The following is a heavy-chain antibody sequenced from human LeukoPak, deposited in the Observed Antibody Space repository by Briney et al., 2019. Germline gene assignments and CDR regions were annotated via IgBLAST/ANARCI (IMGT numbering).Heavy chain of an antibody. J-gene: IGHJ4*02. D-gene: IGHD5-18*01. V-gene: IGHV1-69*13. CDR1: GGIFSNYA. CDR3: ARDQSGYSYGFDY. Sequence: GASVKVSCKVSGGIFSNYAISWVRQAPGQGLEWMGGIIPIFGTTNYAQKFQGRVTITADESTSTAYMVLSSLRSEDTAVYYCARDQSGYSYGFDYWGQGTLVTVSS. CDR2: IIPIFGTT.